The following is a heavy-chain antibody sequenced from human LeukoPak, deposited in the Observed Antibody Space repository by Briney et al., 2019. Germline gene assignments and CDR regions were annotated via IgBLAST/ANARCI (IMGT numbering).Heavy chain of an antibody. Sequence: GGSLRLSCAASGFTFSSYGMSWGRQAPGKGLEWVSAIGSSGDNTYYADSVKGRFTISRDNSKNTLYLQLNSLRADDTAVYYCAKGGSWLPMDVWGQGTTVTVSS. V-gene: IGHV3-23*01. D-gene: IGHD6-13*01. CDR3: AKGGSWLPMDV. J-gene: IGHJ6*02. CDR1: GFTFSSYG. CDR2: IGSSGDNT.